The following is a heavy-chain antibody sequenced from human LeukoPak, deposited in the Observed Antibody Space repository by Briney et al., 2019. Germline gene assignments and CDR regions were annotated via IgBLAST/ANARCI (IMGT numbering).Heavy chain of an antibody. Sequence: GGSLRLSCAASGFTFSSYATHWVRQAPGKGLEWVAVISYDGSNRYHADSVKGRFTISRDNSKNTLYLQMNSLRAEDTAVYYCARDADDIVVVPAARPSSLLYWGQGTLVTVSS. CDR1: GFTFSSYA. V-gene: IGHV3-30*04. D-gene: IGHD2-2*01. CDR2: ISYDGSNR. CDR3: ARDADDIVVVPAARPSSLLY. J-gene: IGHJ4*02.